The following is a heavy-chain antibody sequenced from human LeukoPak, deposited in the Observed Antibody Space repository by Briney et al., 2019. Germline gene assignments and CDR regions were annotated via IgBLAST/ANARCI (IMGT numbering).Heavy chain of an antibody. D-gene: IGHD6-19*01. V-gene: IGHV3-48*02. CDR1: GFTFSSYS. Sequence: GGSLRLSCAASGFTFSSYSMNWVRQAPGKGLEWVSYISSSSSTIYYADSVKGRFTISRDNAKNSLYLQMNSLRDEDTAMYYCARDGGGDSSGWYSLSYYGMDVWGQGTTVTVSS. J-gene: IGHJ6*02. CDR2: ISSSSSTI. CDR3: ARDGGGDSSGWYSLSYYGMDV.